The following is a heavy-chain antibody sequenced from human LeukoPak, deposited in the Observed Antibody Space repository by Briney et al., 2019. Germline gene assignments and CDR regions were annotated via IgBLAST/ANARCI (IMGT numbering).Heavy chain of an antibody. D-gene: IGHD1-1*01. CDR2: IIPIFGTA. CDR3: ARDRQLDPTEDAFDI. CDR1: GGTFISYA. J-gene: IGHJ3*02. Sequence: SVKVSCKASGGTFISYAISWVRQAPGQGREWMGGIIPIFGTANYAQKFQGRVTITADESTGTAYMELSSLRSEDTAVYYCARDRQLDPTEDAFDIWGQGTMVTVSS. V-gene: IGHV1-69*01.